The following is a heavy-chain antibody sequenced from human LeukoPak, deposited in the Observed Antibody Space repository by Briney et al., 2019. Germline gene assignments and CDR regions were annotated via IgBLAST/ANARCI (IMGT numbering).Heavy chain of an antibody. Sequence: PGRSLRLSCAASGFTFDVYAMHWVRQAPGKGLEWVSGISWNSGSIGYADSVKGRFTISRDNAKNSLYLQMNSLRAEDMALYYCAKDRGSSSSYFDYWGQGTLVTVSS. D-gene: IGHD6-6*01. CDR2: ISWNSGSI. V-gene: IGHV3-9*03. J-gene: IGHJ4*02. CDR3: AKDRGSSSSYFDY. CDR1: GFTFDVYA.